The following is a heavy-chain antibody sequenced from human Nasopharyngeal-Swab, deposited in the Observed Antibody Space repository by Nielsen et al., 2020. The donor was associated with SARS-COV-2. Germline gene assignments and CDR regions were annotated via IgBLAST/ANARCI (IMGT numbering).Heavy chain of an antibody. V-gene: IGHV3-33*08. D-gene: IGHD5-24*01. CDR2: IWYDGSNK. CDR1: GFPFEDFA. J-gene: IGHJ4*02. Sequence: GGSLRLSCVASGFPFEDFAMHWVRQSPVKGLEWLTNIWYDGSNKYYADSVKGRFTVSRDNSKNTLFLEMDSLRAEDTAVYYCARGWPDAPVPGTHSEFDYWGQGTLVTVSS. CDR3: ARGWPDAPVPGTHSEFDY.